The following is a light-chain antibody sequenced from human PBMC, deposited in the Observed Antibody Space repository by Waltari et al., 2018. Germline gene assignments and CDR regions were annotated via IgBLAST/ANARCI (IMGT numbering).Light chain of an antibody. Sequence: DIQMTQSPSTLSASVGDRVTITCRASQSISSWLAWYQQKPGKAPKLLIYKASTLQSGVASRFSGSGSGTEITLTISSLQPDDVATYSYQQYHTLYTFGQGTKLEIK. CDR2: KAS. J-gene: IGKJ2*01. V-gene: IGKV1-5*03. CDR3: QQYHTLYT. CDR1: QSISSW.